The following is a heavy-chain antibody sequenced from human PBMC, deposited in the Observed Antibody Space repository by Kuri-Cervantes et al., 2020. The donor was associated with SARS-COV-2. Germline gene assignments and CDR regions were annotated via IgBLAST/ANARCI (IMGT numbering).Heavy chain of an antibody. Sequence: GGSLRLSCAASGFTFSNAWMSWVRQAPGKGLEWVGRIKSKTDGGTTDYAAPVKGGFTISRDDSKNTLYLQMNSLRAEDTAVYYCARDADCSSTSCQYIPYFDYWGQGTLVTVSS. CDR2: IKSKTDGGTT. J-gene: IGHJ4*02. D-gene: IGHD2-2*01. V-gene: IGHV3-15*05. CDR3: ARDADCSSTSCQYIPYFDY. CDR1: GFTFSNAW.